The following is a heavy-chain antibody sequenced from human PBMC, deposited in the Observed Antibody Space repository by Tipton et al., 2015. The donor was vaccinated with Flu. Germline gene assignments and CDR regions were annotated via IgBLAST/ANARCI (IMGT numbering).Heavy chain of an antibody. V-gene: IGHV3-20*03. CDR1: GFTFDDYG. D-gene: IGHD3-16*01. Sequence: SGFTFDDYGMSWVRQAPGKGLEWVSGINWNGGTTGYADSVKGRFIISRDNAKNSLSLQMNSLRAEDTALYFCARDRTRLASPLDYWGQGTLVTVSS. J-gene: IGHJ4*02. CDR3: ARDRTRLASPLDY. CDR2: INWNGGTT.